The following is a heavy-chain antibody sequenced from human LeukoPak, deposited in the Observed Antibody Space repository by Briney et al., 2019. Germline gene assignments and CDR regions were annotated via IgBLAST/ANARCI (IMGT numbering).Heavy chain of an antibody. V-gene: IGHV1-46*01. CDR1: GYTFTNYY. CDR2: INPSGGST. J-gene: IGHJ5*02. D-gene: IGHD4-17*01. Sequence: RRASVKVSCRASGYTFTNYYMHWVRQAPGQGLEWMGIINPSGGSTSYAQKFQGRVTMTRDTSTSTVYMELSSLRSEDTAVYYCAREDRDYGDYVFTWFDPWGQGTLVTVSS. CDR3: AREDRDYGDYVFTWFDP.